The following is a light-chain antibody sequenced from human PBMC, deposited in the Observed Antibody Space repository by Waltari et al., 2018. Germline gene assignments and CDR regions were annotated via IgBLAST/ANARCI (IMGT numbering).Light chain of an antibody. CDR3: MQALQSPWT. Sequence: IVMTQSPLSLPVTPGEPASISCRYSQRLRHSNGYNYLEWYLQKPGQSPQLLIYLGSHRAIGFPNRFSGSGLGTDFTLKINRVEAEDVGVYYCMQALQSPWTFGQGTKVEIK. J-gene: IGKJ1*01. CDR2: LGS. V-gene: IGKV2-28*01. CDR1: QRLRHSNGYNY.